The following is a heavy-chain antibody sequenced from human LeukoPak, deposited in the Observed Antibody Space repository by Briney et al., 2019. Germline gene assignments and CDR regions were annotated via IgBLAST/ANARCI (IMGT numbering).Heavy chain of an antibody. D-gene: IGHD6-6*01. CDR3: ATHRGSSVQGYFDY. V-gene: IGHV4-59*06. CDR1: GGSISSYY. J-gene: IGHJ4*02. CDR2: IYYSGST. Sequence: SETLSLTCSVSGGSISSYYWGWIRQHPGKGLEWIGSIYYSGSTDYNPSLKSRVTISVDTSKNQFSLKLSSVTAADTAVYYCATHRGSSVQGYFDYWGQGTLVTVSS.